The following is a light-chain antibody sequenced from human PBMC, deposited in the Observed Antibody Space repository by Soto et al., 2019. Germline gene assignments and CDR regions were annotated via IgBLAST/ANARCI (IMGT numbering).Light chain of an antibody. V-gene: IGKV1-5*01. CDR2: DAS. CDR3: QQYRSYVYT. Sequence: DIQMTQSPSTLSASVGDRVGIACRASQSISSWLAWYQQKPGKAPKLLIYDASSLESGVPSRFSGSGSGTEFTLTISSLQPDDFATYYCQQYRSYVYTFGQGTKVDIK. J-gene: IGKJ2*01. CDR1: QSISSW.